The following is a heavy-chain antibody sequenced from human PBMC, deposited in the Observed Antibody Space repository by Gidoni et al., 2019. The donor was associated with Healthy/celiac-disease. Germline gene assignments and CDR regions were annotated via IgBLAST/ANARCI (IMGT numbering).Heavy chain of an antibody. CDR1: GGSFRGYY. J-gene: IGHJ4*02. D-gene: IGHD3-22*01. V-gene: IGHV4-34*01. CDR3: ARGKGYYYDSSGYYLFDY. Sequence: QVQLQQWGAVLLKPSETLSLTCAVYGGSFRGYYWSWILQPPGKGLEWIGELNHSGSNNYNPSLKSRVTISVDTSKNQFSLKLSSVTAADTAVYYCARGKGYYYDSSGYYLFDYWGQGTLVTVSS. CDR2: LNHSGSN.